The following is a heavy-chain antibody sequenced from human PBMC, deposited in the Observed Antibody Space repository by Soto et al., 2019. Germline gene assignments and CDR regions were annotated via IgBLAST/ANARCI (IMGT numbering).Heavy chain of an antibody. CDR3: ATIAAAGTIYWYFDL. CDR2: IIPIFGTA. J-gene: IGHJ2*01. D-gene: IGHD6-13*01. CDR1: GGTFSSYA. V-gene: IGHV1-69*01. Sequence: QVQLVQSGAEVKKPGSSVKVSCKASGGTFSSYAISWVRQAPGQGLEWLGGIIPIFGTANYAQKFQGRVTITADESTSTAYMELSSLRSEDTAVYYCATIAAAGTIYWYFDLWGRGTLVTVSS.